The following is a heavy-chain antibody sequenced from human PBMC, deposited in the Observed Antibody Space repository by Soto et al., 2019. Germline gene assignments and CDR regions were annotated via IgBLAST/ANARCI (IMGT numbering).Heavy chain of an antibody. D-gene: IGHD1-26*01. CDR2: IYYSGST. V-gene: IGHV4-59*08. J-gene: IGHJ1*01. CDR1: GGSISSYY. CDR3: ARSPTKRGSYYAEYFQH. Sequence: SETLSLTCTVSGGSISSYYWSWIRQPPGKGLEWIGYIYYSGSTNYNPSLKSRVTISVDTSKNQFSLKLSSVTAADTAVYYCARSPTKRGSYYAEYFQHWGQGTLVTVS.